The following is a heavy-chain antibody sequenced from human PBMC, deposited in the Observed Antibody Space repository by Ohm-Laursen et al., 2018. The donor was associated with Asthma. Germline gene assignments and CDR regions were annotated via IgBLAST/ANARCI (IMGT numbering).Heavy chain of an antibody. V-gene: IGHV3-30*18. CDR1: GFTFSSYG. CDR3: AKVRARYDSSGYHFDY. Sequence: SLRLSCTASGFTFSSYGMHWVRQAPGKGLEWVAVISYDGSNKYYADSVKGRFTISRDNSKNTLYLQMNSLRAEDTAVYYCAKVRARYDSSGYHFDYWGQGTLVTVSS. D-gene: IGHD3-22*01. CDR2: ISYDGSNK. J-gene: IGHJ4*02.